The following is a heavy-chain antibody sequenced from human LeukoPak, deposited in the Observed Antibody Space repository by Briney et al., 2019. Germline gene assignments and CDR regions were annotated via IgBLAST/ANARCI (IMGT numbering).Heavy chain of an antibody. D-gene: IGHD2-8*02. CDR3: ARAGGVWEELFDY. V-gene: IGHV6-1*01. CDR1: GDSVSSNSAT. CDR2: TYYRSKWYN. Sequence: SQALSLTCAISGDSVSSNSATWNSIRQSPSRGLEWLGRTYYRSKWYNDYAVSVKSRITINPDTSKNHFSLQLNSVTPEDTAVYYCARAGGVWEELFDYWGLGTLVTVSS. J-gene: IGHJ4*02.